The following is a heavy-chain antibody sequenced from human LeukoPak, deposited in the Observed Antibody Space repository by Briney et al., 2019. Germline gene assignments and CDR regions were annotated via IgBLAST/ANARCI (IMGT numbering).Heavy chain of an antibody. CDR1: GFIFNNYG. CDR3: AKARRGYCSGGSCSYYGMDV. CDR2: VSYDESNK. V-gene: IGHV3-30*18. J-gene: IGHJ6*02. D-gene: IGHD2-15*01. Sequence: GGSLRLSCAASGFIFNNYGMHWVRQAPGKGLEWVAVVSYDESNKYYADSVKGRFTISRDNPKNTLYLQMNSLRPEDTAVYYCAKARRGYCSGGSCSYYGMDVWGQGTTVTVSS.